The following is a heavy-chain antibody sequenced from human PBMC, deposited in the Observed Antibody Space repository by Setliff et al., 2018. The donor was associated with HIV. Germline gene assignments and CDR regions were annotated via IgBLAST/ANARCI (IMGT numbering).Heavy chain of an antibody. V-gene: IGHV1-69*13. CDR1: GGTFSSSA. CDR3: ARDPYGYCTTTTCYVPGY. CDR2: IIPIVDTA. D-gene: IGHD2-2*03. Sequence: ASVKVSCKASGGTFSSSAISWVRQAPGQGLEWMGGIIPIVDTANYAQKFQGRVTITADESTSTAYMELSSLRSEDTAIYYCARDPYGYCTTTTCYVPGYWGQGTLVTVSS. J-gene: IGHJ4*02.